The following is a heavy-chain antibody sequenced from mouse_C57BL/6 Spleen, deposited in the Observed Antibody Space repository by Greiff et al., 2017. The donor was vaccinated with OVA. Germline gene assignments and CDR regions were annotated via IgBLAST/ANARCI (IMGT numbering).Heavy chain of an antibody. Sequence: QVQLQQPGAELVKPGASVKLSCKASGYTFTSYWMPWVKQRPGQGLEWIGMIHPNSGSTNYNEKFKSKATLTVDKSSSTAYMQLSSLTSEDSAVYYCARENLYYFDYWGQGTTLTVSS. CDR2: IHPNSGST. V-gene: IGHV1-64*01. CDR3: ARENLYYFDY. J-gene: IGHJ2*01. CDR1: GYTFTSYW.